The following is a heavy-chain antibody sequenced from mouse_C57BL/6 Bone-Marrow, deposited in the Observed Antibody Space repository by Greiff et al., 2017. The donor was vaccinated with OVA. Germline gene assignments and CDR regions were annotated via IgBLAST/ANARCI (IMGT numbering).Heavy chain of an antibody. CDR2: INPNNGGT. J-gene: IGHJ3*01. Sequence: VQLQQSGPELVKPGASVKMSCKASGYTFTDYNLHWVKQSHGKSLEWIGYINPNNGGTSYNQKFKGTATLTVNKSSSTASMELRSVTSEDCAVYYCARVVRSAWFAYGGEGTLVTVSA. CDR1: GYTFTDYN. D-gene: IGHD1-1*02. V-gene: IGHV1-22*01. CDR3: ARVVRSAWFAY.